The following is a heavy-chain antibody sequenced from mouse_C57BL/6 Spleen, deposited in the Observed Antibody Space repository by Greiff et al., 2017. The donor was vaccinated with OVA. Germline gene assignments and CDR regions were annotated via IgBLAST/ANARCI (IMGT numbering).Heavy chain of an antibody. Sequence: EVQVVESGGGLVQPGGSLSLSCAASGFTFTDYYMSWVRQPPGKALEWLGFIRNKANGYTTEYSASVKGRFTISRDNSQSILYLQMNALRAEDSATYYCARYDHYYGNYDAMDYWGQGTSVTVSS. J-gene: IGHJ4*01. CDR3: ARYDHYYGNYDAMDY. CDR2: IRNKANGYTT. V-gene: IGHV7-3*01. D-gene: IGHD2-1*01. CDR1: GFTFTDYY.